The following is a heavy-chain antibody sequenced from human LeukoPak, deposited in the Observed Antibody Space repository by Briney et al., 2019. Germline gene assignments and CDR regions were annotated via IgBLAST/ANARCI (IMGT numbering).Heavy chain of an antibody. D-gene: IGHD3-22*01. J-gene: IGHJ1*01. Sequence: SETLSLTCTVSGASLISSSWSWFGQPPGKGWEWIGYIYYSGSTNYNPSLKSRVTISVDTSKNQFSLKLSSVTAADTAVYYCAGHDSSGTYFQHWGQGTLVTVSS. CDR1: GASLISSS. CDR2: IYYSGST. V-gene: IGHV4-59*01. CDR3: AGHDSSGTYFQH.